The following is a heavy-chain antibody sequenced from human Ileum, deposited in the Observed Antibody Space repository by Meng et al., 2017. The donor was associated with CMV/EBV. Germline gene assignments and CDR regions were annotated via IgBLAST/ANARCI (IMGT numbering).Heavy chain of an antibody. CDR3: ARGDPDGYCAGGSCYRYWYFDV. CDR2: IYSSVGA. J-gene: IGHJ2*01. D-gene: IGHD2-15*01. Sequence: GQLQESGPGPVKPSGALSLTCPVSGGSISSYSWSWIRQPAGKGLEWIGRIYSSVGANYSPSLKSRATMSVDMSKNEVSLKLSAVTAADTAVYYCARGDPDGYCAGGSCYRYWYFDVWGRGTLVTVSS. V-gene: IGHV4-4*07. CDR1: GGSISSYS.